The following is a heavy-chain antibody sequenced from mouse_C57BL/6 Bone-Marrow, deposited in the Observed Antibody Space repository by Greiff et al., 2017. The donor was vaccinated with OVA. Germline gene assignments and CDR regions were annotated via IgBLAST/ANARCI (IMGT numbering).Heavy chain of an antibody. Sequence: VQLQQSGAELVRPGASVKLSCTASGFNIKDDYMHWVKQRPEQGLEWIGWIDPENGDTEYASKFQGKAPITADTSSNTAYLQLSSLTSEDTAVYYCTTEVADYYAMDYWGQGTSVTVSS. D-gene: IGHD1-1*01. J-gene: IGHJ4*01. CDR2: IDPENGDT. CDR1: GFNIKDDY. V-gene: IGHV14-4*01. CDR3: TTEVADYYAMDY.